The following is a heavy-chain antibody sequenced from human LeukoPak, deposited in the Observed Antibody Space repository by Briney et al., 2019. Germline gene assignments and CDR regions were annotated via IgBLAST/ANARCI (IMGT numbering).Heavy chain of an antibody. CDR1: GGSISSYY. J-gene: IGHJ4*02. D-gene: IGHD6-13*01. V-gene: IGHV4-59*01. CDR2: IYYSGST. Sequence: NPSETLSLTCTVSGGSISSYYWSWIRKPPGKGLEWIGHIYYSGSTNYNPSLKSRVTMSVDTSKNQFSLKLSSVTAADTAVYYCATVAPTADYWGQGTLVTVSS. CDR3: ATVAPTADY.